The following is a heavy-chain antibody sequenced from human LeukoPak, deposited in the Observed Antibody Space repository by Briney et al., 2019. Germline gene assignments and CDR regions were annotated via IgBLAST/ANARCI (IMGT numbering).Heavy chain of an antibody. V-gene: IGHV3-21*04. D-gene: IGHD4/OR15-4a*01. CDR3: ARRAGAYSHPYDY. J-gene: IGHJ4*02. Sequence: GGSLRLSCAASGFTFSSYSMNWVRQAPGKGLEWVSSISSSSSYIYYTDSVKGRFTISRDNSKNTLYLQMNSLRAEDTAVYYCARRAGAYSHPYDYWGQGTLVTVSS. CDR2: ISSSSSYI. CDR1: GFTFSSYS.